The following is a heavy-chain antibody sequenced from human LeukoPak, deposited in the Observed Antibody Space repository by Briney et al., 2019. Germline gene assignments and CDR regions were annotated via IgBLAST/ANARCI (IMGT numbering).Heavy chain of an antibody. J-gene: IGHJ4*02. D-gene: IGHD3-22*01. CDR2: IIPILGIA. CDR3: ARAGYYYDSSGSKGVDY. CDR1: GYTFTSYG. Sequence: ASVKVSCKASGYTFTSYGISWVRQAPGQGLEWMGRIIPILGIANYAQKFQGRVTITADKSTSTAYMELSSLRSEDTAVYYCARAGYYYDSSGSKGVDYWGQGTLVTVSS. V-gene: IGHV1-69*04.